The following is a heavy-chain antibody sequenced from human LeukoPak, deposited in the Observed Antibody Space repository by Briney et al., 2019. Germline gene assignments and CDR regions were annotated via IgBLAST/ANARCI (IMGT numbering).Heavy chain of an antibody. CDR1: GFTVSSNY. J-gene: IGHJ4*02. CDR3: ARGVGIAVAGTGGFDY. D-gene: IGHD6-19*01. CDR2: IYSGGST. V-gene: IGHV3-53*01. Sequence: GGSLRLSCAASGFTVSSNYMSWVRQAPGKGLEWVSVIYSGGSTYYADSVKSRFTISRDNSKNTLYLQMNSLRAEDTAVYYCARGVGIAVAGTGGFDYWGQGTLVTVSS.